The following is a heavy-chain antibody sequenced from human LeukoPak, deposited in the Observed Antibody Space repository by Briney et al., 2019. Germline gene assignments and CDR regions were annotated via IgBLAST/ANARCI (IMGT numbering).Heavy chain of an antibody. Sequence: PSETLSLTCTVSGGSISSYYWSWIRQPAGKGLEWIGRIYTSGSTNYNPSLKSRVTMSVDTSKNQFSLKLSSVTAADAAVYYCASHGLSTGGYYIMDVWGQGNTVTVSS. CDR2: IYTSGST. V-gene: IGHV4-4*07. D-gene: IGHD4-17*01. J-gene: IGHJ6*02. CDR3: ASHGLSTGGYYIMDV. CDR1: GGSISSYY.